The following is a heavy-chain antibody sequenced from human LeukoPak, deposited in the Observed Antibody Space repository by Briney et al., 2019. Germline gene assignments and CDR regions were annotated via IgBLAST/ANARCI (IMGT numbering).Heavy chain of an antibody. CDR1: GFTFISYH. V-gene: IGHV3-30*02. Sequence: PGGSLRLSCAASGFTFISYHMHWVRQAPGKGLEWVTIIRDDGINKYYADSVKGRFTISRDNSKNTLYLQMNSLRAEDTAVYYCARTLPGIVGATTLQIDAFDIWGQGTMVTVSS. D-gene: IGHD1-26*01. J-gene: IGHJ3*02. CDR3: ARTLPGIVGATTLQIDAFDI. CDR2: IRDDGINK.